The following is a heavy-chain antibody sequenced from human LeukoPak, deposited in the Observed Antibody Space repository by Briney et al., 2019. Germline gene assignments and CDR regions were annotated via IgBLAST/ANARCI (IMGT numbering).Heavy chain of an antibody. CDR1: GFTVSSNY. Sequence: GGSLRLSCAASGFTVSSNYMSWVRQAPGKGLEWVSVIYSGGSTYYADSVKGRFTISRDNSKNTLYLQMNSLRAEDTAVYYYARAVAAALDYWGQGTLVTVSS. CDR2: IYSGGST. J-gene: IGHJ4*02. D-gene: IGHD6-13*01. CDR3: ARAVAAALDY. V-gene: IGHV3-53*01.